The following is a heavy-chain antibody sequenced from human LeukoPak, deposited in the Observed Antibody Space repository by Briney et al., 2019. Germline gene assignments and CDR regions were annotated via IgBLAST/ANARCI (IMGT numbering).Heavy chain of an antibody. J-gene: IGHJ3*02. Sequence: ASVKVSCKASGYTFTGYYMHWVRQAPGQGLEWMGWINPNSGGTNYAQKFQGRVTMTRDTSISTAYMELSRLRSDDTAVYYCARVDEPQYIGDVMAFDIWGQGTMVTVSS. CDR2: INPNSGGT. CDR1: GYTFTGYY. V-gene: IGHV1-2*02. CDR3: ARVDEPQYIGDVMAFDI. D-gene: IGHD3/OR15-3a*01.